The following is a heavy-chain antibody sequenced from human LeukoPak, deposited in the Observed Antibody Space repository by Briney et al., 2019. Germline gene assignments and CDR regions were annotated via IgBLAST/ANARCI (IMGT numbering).Heavy chain of an antibody. Sequence: QAGGSLRLSCAASGFTVSTKYMNWVRQAPGKGLEWVSILYSGSDTYYANSVKGRFTISRDSSKNILFLQMNDLRAEDTAVYYCARVGDHFHWDLDLWGRGTLVTVSS. CDR2: LYSGSDT. J-gene: IGHJ2*01. CDR3: ARVGDHFHWDLDL. CDR1: GFTVSTKY. D-gene: IGHD3-10*01. V-gene: IGHV3-53*01.